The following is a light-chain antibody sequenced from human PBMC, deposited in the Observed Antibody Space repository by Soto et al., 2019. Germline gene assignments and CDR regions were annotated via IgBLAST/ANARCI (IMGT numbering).Light chain of an antibody. J-gene: IGLJ3*02. V-gene: IGLV1-40*01. CDR1: PSNIGAGFD. Sequence: QSVLTQPPSVSGAPGQSITISCTGSPSNIGAGFDVHWYQQFPGTAPKLLIYGTTSRPSGVPDRFSGSQSGTSASLAITGLQSGDEADYYCQSYDTSLSGAWVFGGGTKLTV. CDR2: GTT. CDR3: QSYDTSLSGAWV.